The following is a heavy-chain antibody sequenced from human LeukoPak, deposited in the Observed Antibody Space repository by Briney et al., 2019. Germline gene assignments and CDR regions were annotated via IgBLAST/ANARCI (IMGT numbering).Heavy chain of an antibody. V-gene: IGHV3-74*01. CDR3: AKDRDLYYYDSRVGGFDP. D-gene: IGHD3-22*01. Sequence: GGSLRLSCAASGFTFSTYWMHWVRQAPGEGLVWVSRINSDDSIINYADSVKGRFTISRDNSKNTLYLQMNSLRAEDTAVYYCAKDRDLYYYDSRVGGFDPWGQGTLVTVSS. J-gene: IGHJ5*02. CDR2: INSDDSII. CDR1: GFTFSTYW.